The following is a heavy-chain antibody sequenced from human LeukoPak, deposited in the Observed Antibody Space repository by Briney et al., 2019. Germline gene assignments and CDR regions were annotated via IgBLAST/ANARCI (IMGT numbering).Heavy chain of an antibody. CDR1: GFTFSSYG. CDR2: ISYDGSNK. CDR3: AKDCCSSTSCYFHYFDY. J-gene: IGHJ4*02. D-gene: IGHD2-2*01. Sequence: GGSLRLSCAASGFTFSSYGMHWVRQAPGKGLEWVAVISYDGSNKYYADSVKGRFTISRDNSKNTLYLQMNSLRAEDTAVYYCAKDCCSSTSCYFHYFDYWGQGTLVTVSS. V-gene: IGHV3-30*18.